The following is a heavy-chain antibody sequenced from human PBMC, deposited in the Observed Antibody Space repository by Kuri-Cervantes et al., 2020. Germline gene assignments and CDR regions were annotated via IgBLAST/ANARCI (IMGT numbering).Heavy chain of an antibody. CDR1: GFTFSSYG. CDR3: ARGRITMIVVDAFDI. D-gene: IGHD3-22*01. Sequence: GGSLRLSCAASGFTFSSYGMHWVRQALGKGLEWVAVISYDGSNKYYADSVKGRFTISRDNSKNTLYLQMNSLRAEDTAVYYCARGRITMIVVDAFDIWGQGTMVTVSS. J-gene: IGHJ3*02. V-gene: IGHV3-30*03. CDR2: ISYDGSNK.